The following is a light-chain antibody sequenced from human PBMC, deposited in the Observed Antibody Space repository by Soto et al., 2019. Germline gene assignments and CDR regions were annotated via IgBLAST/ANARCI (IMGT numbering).Light chain of an antibody. J-gene: IGKJ5*01. CDR3: QQYGSSPQT. Sequence: EIVLTQSPGTLSLSPGERATLSCRASQSVSSSYLARYQQKPGQAPRLLIYGASRRATGIPDRFSGSGSGKDFTLTIRRLEPEDVAVYYCQQYGSSPQTFGQGTRLEIK. V-gene: IGKV3-20*01. CDR2: GAS. CDR1: QSVSSSY.